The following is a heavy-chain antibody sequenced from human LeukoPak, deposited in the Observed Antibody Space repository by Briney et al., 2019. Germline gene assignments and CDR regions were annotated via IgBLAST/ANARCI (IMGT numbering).Heavy chain of an antibody. CDR2: ISSSSSYI. D-gene: IGHD2-2*01. J-gene: IGHJ6*02. CDR3: ARAAVVVPAAIWDYYGMDV. Sequence: GGSLRLSCAASGFTFSSYSMNWVRQAPGKGLEWVSSISSSSSYIYYADSVKGRFTIPRDNAKNSLYLQMNSLRAEDTAVYYCARAAVVVPAAIWDYYGMDVWGQGTTVTVSS. V-gene: IGHV3-21*01. CDR1: GFTFSSYS.